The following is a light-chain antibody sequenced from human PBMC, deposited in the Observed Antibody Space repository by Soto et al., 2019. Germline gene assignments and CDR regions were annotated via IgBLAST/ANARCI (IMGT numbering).Light chain of an antibody. J-gene: IGKJ4*01. CDR3: QQANTFPPA. Sequence: DIQMTQSPSFVSASVGDRVTITCRASQVVGTSLAWYQQKPGKAPKLLIYAASTLHSGVPSRFSGGGSGTDFTLTISSLQPEDFATYYCQQANTFPPAFGGGTKVEIK. CDR1: QVVGTS. V-gene: IGKV1-12*01. CDR2: AAS.